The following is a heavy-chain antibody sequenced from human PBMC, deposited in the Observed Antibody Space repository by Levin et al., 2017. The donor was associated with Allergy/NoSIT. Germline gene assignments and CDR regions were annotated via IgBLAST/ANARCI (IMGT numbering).Heavy chain of an antibody. Sequence: SLKISCAASGFTFDDYAMHWVRQAPGKGLEWVSGISWNSGSIGYVDSGSFLFPISRDNAKNSLYLQMNSRRTEDTALYYCPRDNIGLPAAFDIWGQGTMVIV. V-gene: IGHV3-9*01. D-gene: IGHD2-2*01. CDR2: ISWNSGSI. CDR3: PRDNIGLPAAFDI. CDR1: GFTFDDYA. J-gene: IGHJ3*02.